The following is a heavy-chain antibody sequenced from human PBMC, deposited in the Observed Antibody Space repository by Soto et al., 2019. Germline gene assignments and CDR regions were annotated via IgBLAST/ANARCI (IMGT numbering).Heavy chain of an antibody. CDR1: FDDYG. CDR3: ARLYSSGWYGPGRY. J-gene: IGHJ4*02. V-gene: IGHV3-20*03. D-gene: IGHD6-19*01. Sequence: FDDYGMSWVRQAPGKGLEWVSGINWNGGSTGYADSVKGRFTISRDNAKNSLYLQMNSLRAEDTAWYYCARLYSSGWYGPGRYWGQGTLVTVSS. CDR2: INWNGGST.